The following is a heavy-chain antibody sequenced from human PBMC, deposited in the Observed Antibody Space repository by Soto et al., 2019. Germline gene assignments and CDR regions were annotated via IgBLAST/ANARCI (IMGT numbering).Heavy chain of an antibody. CDR3: ARDQIVHYGGVWFDP. J-gene: IGHJ5*02. V-gene: IGHV3-33*01. CDR2: IWYDGSNK. CDR1: GFTFSSYG. Sequence: QVQLVESGGGVVQPGRSLRLSCAASGFTFSSYGMHWVRQAPGKGLEWVAVIWYDGSNKYYADSVKGRFTISRDNSKYTLYLQMNSLRAEDTAVYYCARDQIVHYGGVWFDPWGQGTLVTVSS. D-gene: IGHD4-17*01.